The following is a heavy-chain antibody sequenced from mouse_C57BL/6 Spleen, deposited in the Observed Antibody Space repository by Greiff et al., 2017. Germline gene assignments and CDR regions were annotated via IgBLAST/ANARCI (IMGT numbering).Heavy chain of an antibody. J-gene: IGHJ2*01. CDR2: ISSGSSTI. CDR1: GFTFSDYG. Sequence: EVKRVESGGGLVKPGGSLKLSCAASGFTFSDYGMHWVRQAPEKGLEWVAYISSGSSTIYYADTVKGRFTISRDNAKNTLFLQMTSLRSEDTAMYYCASPSDYYGSSFDYWGQGTTLTVSS. D-gene: IGHD1-1*01. V-gene: IGHV5-17*01. CDR3: ASPSDYYGSSFDY.